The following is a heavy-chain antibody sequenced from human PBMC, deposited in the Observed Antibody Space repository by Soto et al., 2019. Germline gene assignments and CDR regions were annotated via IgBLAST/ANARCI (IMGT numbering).Heavy chain of an antibody. Sequence: SETLSLTCAVYGGTFSGYYWSWIRQPPGKGLEWIGEINHSGSTNYNPSLKSRVTISVDTSKNLFSLKLSSVTAADTAVYYCARGSITMVRGVIIDYWGQGTLVTVSS. CDR3: ARGSITMVRGVIIDY. CDR1: GGTFSGYY. J-gene: IGHJ4*02. D-gene: IGHD3-10*01. V-gene: IGHV4-34*01. CDR2: INHSGST.